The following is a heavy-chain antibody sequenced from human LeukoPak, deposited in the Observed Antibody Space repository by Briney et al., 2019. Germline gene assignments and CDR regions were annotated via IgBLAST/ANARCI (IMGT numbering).Heavy chain of an antibody. CDR2: ISSSSSYI. V-gene: IGHV3-21*01. CDR3: ARDHLPGYSSGPIDY. CDR1: GFTFSSYS. D-gene: IGHD6-19*01. J-gene: IGHJ4*02. Sequence: GGSLRLSCAASGFTFSSYSMNWVRQAPGKGLEWVSSISSSSSYIYYADSVKGRFTISRDNAKNSLYLQMNSLRAEDTAVYYCARDHLPGYSSGPIDYWGQGTLVTVSS.